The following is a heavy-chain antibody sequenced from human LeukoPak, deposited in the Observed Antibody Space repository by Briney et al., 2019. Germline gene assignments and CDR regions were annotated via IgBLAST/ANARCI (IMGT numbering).Heavy chain of an antibody. J-gene: IGHJ4*02. V-gene: IGHV3-53*01. D-gene: IGHD1-26*01. CDR3: AREGSGNYFDY. Sequence: GGSLRLSCVASGFSFSSYEMNWVRQAPGKGLEWVSVIYSGGSTYYADSVKGRFTISRDNSKNTLYLQMNSLRAEDTAVYYCAREGSGNYFDYWGQGTLVTVSS. CDR2: IYSGGST. CDR1: GFSFSSYE.